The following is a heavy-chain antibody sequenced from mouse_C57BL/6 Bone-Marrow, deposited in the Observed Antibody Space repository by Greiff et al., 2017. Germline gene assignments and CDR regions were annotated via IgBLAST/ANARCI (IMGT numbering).Heavy chain of an antibody. Sequence: VQLQQPGPELVKPGASVKISCKASGYSFTDYYMNWVKQSNGKSLEWIGVIKPNYGTTSYNQKFKGKATLTVDQSSSTAYMQLNSLTSEDSAVYYCAKGIYYGILYYYDYGGQGTTLTVSS. V-gene: IGHV1-39*01. CDR3: AKGIYYGILYYYDY. CDR2: IKPNYGTT. CDR1: GYSFTDYY. D-gene: IGHD2-1*01. J-gene: IGHJ2*01.